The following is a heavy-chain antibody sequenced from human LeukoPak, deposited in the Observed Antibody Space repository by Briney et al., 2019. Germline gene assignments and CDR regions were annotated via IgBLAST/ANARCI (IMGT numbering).Heavy chain of an antibody. J-gene: IGHJ5*02. CDR3: AKDGIAAAGTGIGGVDP. V-gene: IGHV3-30*18. Sequence: HPGGSLRLSCAASGFTFSSYGMHWVRQAPGKGLEWVAVISYDGSNKYYADSVKGRFTISRDNSKNTLYLQMNSLRAEDTAVYYCAKDGIAAAGTGIGGVDPWGQGTLVTVSS. CDR2: ISYDGSNK. CDR1: GFTFSSYG. D-gene: IGHD6-13*01.